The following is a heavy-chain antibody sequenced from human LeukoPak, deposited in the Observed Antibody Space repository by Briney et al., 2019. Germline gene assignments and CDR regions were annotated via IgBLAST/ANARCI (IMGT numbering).Heavy chain of an antibody. V-gene: IGHV4-59*01. CDR1: GGSISSYY. D-gene: IGHD2-15*01. CDR2: IYYSGST. CDR3: ARDPRYCSGGSCYSTDDAFDI. J-gene: IGHJ3*02. Sequence: ETLSLTCTVSGGSISSYYWSWIRQPPGKGLEWIGYIYYSGSTNYNPSLKSRVTISVDTSKNQFSLKLSSVTAADTAVYYCARDPRYCSGGSCYSTDDAFDIWGQGTMVTVSS.